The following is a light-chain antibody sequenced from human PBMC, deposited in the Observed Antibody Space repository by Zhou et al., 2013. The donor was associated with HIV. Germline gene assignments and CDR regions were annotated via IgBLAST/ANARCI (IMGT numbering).Light chain of an antibody. Sequence: IRITQSPSSLSASVGDRVTITCRASQGISSYLAWYQQKPGKAPKLLIYAASTLQSGVPSRFSGSGSGTDFALTISSLQPEDVATYYCQKYNSAPXTFGPGTKVEIK. CDR1: QGISSY. CDR3: QKYNSAPXT. V-gene: IGKV1-27*01. J-gene: IGKJ3*01. CDR2: AAS.